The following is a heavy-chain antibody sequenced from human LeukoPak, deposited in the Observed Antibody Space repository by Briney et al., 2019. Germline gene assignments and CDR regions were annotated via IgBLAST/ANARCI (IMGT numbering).Heavy chain of an antibody. V-gene: IGHV3-74*01. CDR1: GFTFSSYA. CDR2: INSDGSST. J-gene: IGHJ6*03. D-gene: IGHD6-19*01. CDR3: ARDSSGWTYYMDV. Sequence: GGSLRLSCAASGFTFSSYAMSWVRQAPGKGLVWVSRINSDGSSTNYADSVKGRFTISRDNAKNTLYLQMNSLRAEDTAVYYCARDSSGWTYYMDVWGKGTTVTVSS.